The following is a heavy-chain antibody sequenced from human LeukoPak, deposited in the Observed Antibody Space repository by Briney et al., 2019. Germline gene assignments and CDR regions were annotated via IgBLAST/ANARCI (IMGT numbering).Heavy chain of an antibody. CDR2: IYSSGGT. V-gene: IGHV4-4*07. Sequence: PADPLSLLCSLSGGFISSYCSSWTPPPAGEGLDWIRLIYSSGGTHYTPSLRSRVTMSVDTSKNQLSLKLTSLTAADTAVYYCARERGDSSGYYPDYWGQGTLVTVSS. J-gene: IGHJ4*02. CDR1: GGFISSYC. CDR3: ARERGDSSGYYPDY. D-gene: IGHD3-22*01.